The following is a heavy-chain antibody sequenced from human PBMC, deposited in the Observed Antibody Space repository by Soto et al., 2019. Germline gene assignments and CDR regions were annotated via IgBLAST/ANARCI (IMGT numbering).Heavy chain of an antibody. CDR2: IYYSGST. D-gene: IGHD2-2*01. Sequence: TLSLTCTVSGGSISSGGYYWSWIRQHPGKGLEWIGYIYYSGSTYYNPSLKSRVTISVDTSKNQFSLKLSSVTAADTAVYYCARSQRRREGSYYYGMDVWGQGTTVTVSS. J-gene: IGHJ6*02. V-gene: IGHV4-31*03. CDR1: GGSISSGGYY. CDR3: ARSQRRREGSYYYGMDV.